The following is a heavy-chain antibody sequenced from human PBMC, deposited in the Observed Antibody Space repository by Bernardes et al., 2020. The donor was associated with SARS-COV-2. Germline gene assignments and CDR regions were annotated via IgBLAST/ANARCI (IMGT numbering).Heavy chain of an antibody. CDR1: GGSVRRTS. CDR3: AREGGDYSWFDP. CDR2: LSYNGHT. Sequence: SETLSLTCTVSGGSVRRTSWTWIRQHPGPGLEWIGYLSYNGHTNYNPSLQSRVSMLVDMSKNQFILRLTSVTAADTAVYYCAREGGDYSWFDPWGQGILVTVSS. V-gene: IGHV4-59*02. D-gene: IGHD4-17*01. J-gene: IGHJ5*02.